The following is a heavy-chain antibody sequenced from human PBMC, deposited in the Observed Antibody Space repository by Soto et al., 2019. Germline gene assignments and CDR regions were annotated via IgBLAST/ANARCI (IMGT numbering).Heavy chain of an antibody. Sequence: QVQLVQSGAEVKKPGASVKVSCKASGYTFTGYYMHWVRQAPGQGLEWMGWINPNSGGTNYAQKFQGWVTMTRDTSISTAYMELSRLRSDDTAVYYFARESIAAAGTKFDYWGQGTLVTVSS. D-gene: IGHD6-13*01. CDR2: INPNSGGT. V-gene: IGHV1-2*04. J-gene: IGHJ4*02. CDR3: ARESIAAAGTKFDY. CDR1: GYTFTGYY.